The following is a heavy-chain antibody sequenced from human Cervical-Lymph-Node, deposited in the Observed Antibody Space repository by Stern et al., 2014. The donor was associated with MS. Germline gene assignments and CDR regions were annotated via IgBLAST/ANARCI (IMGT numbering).Heavy chain of an antibody. D-gene: IGHD3-10*01. CDR2: KYYRGST. V-gene: IGHV4-61*01. J-gene: IGHJ6*02. Sequence: VQLVESGPGLVTPSETLSLTCTVSGGSVTSGSYYWSWIRQPPGKGLEWIGNKYYRGSTNYKPSLKSRVTISVDTSKNQFSLTLNSVTAADTAVYYCAREGSDPTAYYYFNGMDVWGQGTTVTVSS. CDR1: GGSVTSGSYY. CDR3: AREGSDPTAYYYFNGMDV.